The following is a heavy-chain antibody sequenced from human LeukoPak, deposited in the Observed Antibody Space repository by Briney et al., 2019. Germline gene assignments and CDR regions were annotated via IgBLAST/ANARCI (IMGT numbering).Heavy chain of an antibody. J-gene: IGHJ5*02. D-gene: IGHD3-10*01. Sequence: MPSETLSLTCTVSGGSISSYYWSWIRQPPGKGLEWIGYIYYSGSTNYNPSLKSRVTISVDTSKNQFSLKLSSVTAADTAVYYCARDSGTTGEVKFDPWGQGTLVTVSS. CDR1: GGSISSYY. V-gene: IGHV4-59*12. CDR2: IYYSGST. CDR3: ARDSGTTGEVKFDP.